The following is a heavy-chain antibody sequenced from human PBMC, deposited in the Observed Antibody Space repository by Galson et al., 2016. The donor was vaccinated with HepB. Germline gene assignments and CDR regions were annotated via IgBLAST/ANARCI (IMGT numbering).Heavy chain of an antibody. CDR2: ISPTGAST. J-gene: IGHJ4*02. CDR3: AKVNWGLEFFHY. CDR1: GFTFSNYA. Sequence: SLRLSCAASGFTFSNYAMTWVRQAPGEGLEWVSGISPTGASTYYADSVQGRFTISRDNSNNMLHLQMNSLRAEDTAIYYCAKVNWGLEFFHYWGQGTLVTVSS. V-gene: IGHV3-23*01. D-gene: IGHD7-27*01.